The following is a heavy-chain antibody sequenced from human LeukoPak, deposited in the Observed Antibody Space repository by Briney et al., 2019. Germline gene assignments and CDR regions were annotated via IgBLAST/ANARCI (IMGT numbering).Heavy chain of an antibody. Sequence: ASLKVSCKASGYTFTDYHLHWVRQAPGQGPEWMGCISPNSGDTGYAQKFQGRVTMTRDTSISTAYMELSRLRSDDTAVYSCARSGYMWSYDYWGQGTLVTVSS. J-gene: IGHJ4*02. V-gene: IGHV1-2*02. CDR3: ARSGYMWSYDY. CDR2: ISPNSGDT. D-gene: IGHD6-13*01. CDR1: GYTFTDYH.